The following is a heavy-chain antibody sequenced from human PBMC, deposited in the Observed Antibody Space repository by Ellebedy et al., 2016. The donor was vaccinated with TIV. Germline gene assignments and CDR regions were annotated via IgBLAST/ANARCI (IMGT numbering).Heavy chain of an antibody. D-gene: IGHD1-26*01. Sequence: GASLKISCAASGFTFTDFYMALIRQAPGKGLEWVSHIREIGRNTHYADSVKGRFTISRDNAKNSLFLHMNTLRADDTAVYYCAKEIRTGSGAGFDVWGQGTMVTVSS. J-gene: IGHJ3*01. V-gene: IGHV3-11*01. CDR2: IREIGRNT. CDR3: AKEIRTGSGAGFDV. CDR1: GFTFTDFY.